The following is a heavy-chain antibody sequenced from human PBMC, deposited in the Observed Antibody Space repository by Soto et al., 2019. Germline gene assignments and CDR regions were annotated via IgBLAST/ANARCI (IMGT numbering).Heavy chain of an antibody. CDR3: ARDPHEFWTSYWFDP. Sequence: GASVKVSCKTSGYTFNTYGINWVRQAPGQGLELMGWISAYDGKTTYAEKFQGRVTLTTDTSTITAYMELRSLRSDDTAIYYCARDPHEFWTSYWFDPWGQGTTVTVSS. D-gene: IGHD3-3*01. CDR2: ISAYDGKT. V-gene: IGHV1-18*01. CDR1: GYTFNTYG. J-gene: IGHJ5*01.